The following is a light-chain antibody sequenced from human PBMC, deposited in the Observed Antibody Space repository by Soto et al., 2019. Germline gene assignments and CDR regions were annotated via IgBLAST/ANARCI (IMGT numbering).Light chain of an antibody. CDR3: QVWDSSSDLDV. CDR1: NIGSKS. CDR2: DDS. V-gene: IGLV3-21*02. Sequence: SSELTQPPSVSVAPGQTARITCGGNNIGSKSVHWYQQKPRQAPVLVIYDDSDRPSGIPERFSGSNSGNTATLTISRVEAGDEADYYCQVWDSSSDLDVFGTGTKLTVL. J-gene: IGLJ1*01.